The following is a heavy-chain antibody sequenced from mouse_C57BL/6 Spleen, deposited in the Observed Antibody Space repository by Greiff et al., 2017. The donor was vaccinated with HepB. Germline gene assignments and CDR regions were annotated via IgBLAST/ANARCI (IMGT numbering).Heavy chain of an antibody. CDR2: IYPGDGDT. Sequence: QVQLQQSGPELVKPGATVKISCKASGYAFSSSWMNWVKQRPGKGLEWIGRIYPGDGDTNYNGKFKGKATLTADKSSSTAYMQLSSLTSEDSAVYFCARNYYGTWGQGTLVTVSA. J-gene: IGHJ3*01. V-gene: IGHV1-82*01. CDR1: GYAFSSSW. CDR3: ARNYYGT. D-gene: IGHD1-1*01.